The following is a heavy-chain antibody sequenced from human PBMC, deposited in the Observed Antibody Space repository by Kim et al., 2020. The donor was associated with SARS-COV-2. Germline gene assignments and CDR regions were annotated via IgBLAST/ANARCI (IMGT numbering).Heavy chain of an antibody. CDR3: ARSSSWTGHSFDY. CDR2: IYYTGST. D-gene: IGHD6-19*01. Sequence: SETLSLTCTASGGSINYYYWSWIRQPPGKGLEWIGYIYYTGSTNYNPSLKSRVSIAVDTSKNQFSLQLTSVTAADAAVYYCARSSSWTGHSFDYWGQGTL. J-gene: IGHJ4*02. CDR1: GGSINYYY. V-gene: IGHV4-59*13.